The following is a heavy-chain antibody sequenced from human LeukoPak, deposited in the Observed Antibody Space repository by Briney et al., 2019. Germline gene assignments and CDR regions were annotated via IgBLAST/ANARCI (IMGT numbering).Heavy chain of an antibody. Sequence: GGSLRLSCAASGFTFSSYGMHWVRQAPGKGLEGVACIRYDGSNKYYADSVKRRFTISRDNSKNTLYLQMNSQRAEDTAVYYCAKGPRGIRIVRNYYFNFDYWGQGTLVTVCS. CDR1: GFTFSSYG. CDR3: AKGPRGIRIVRNYYFNFDY. CDR2: IRYDGSNK. D-gene: IGHD2/OR15-2a*01. V-gene: IGHV3-30*02. J-gene: IGHJ4*02.